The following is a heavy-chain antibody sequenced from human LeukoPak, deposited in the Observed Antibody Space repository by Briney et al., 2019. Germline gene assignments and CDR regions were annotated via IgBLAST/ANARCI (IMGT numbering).Heavy chain of an antibody. CDR1: GFTFSSYW. J-gene: IGHJ4*02. CDR2: IKQDGSEK. V-gene: IGHV3-7*03. D-gene: IGHD4-17*01. CDR3: ARGQTTVPN. Sequence: GGPLRLSCAASGFTFSSYWMSWVRQAPGMGLEWVANIKQDGSEKYYLDSVKGRFTISRDNAKNSLYLQMNSLRAEDTAVYYCARGQTTVPNWGQGTLVTVSS.